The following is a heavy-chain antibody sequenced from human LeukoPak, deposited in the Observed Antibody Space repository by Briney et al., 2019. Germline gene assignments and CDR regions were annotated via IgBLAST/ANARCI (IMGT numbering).Heavy chain of an antibody. CDR1: GFTFSSHS. J-gene: IGHJ5*02. D-gene: IGHD3-16*02. Sequence: PGGSLRLSCAASGFTFSSHSMNWVRQAPGKGLEWVSSISSSSSYIYYADSVKGRFTISRDNAKNSLYLQMNSLRAEDTAVYYCAKMPGRYYDYVWGSYRDNWFDPWGQGTLVTVSS. CDR3: AKMPGRYYDYVWGSYRDNWFDP. V-gene: IGHV3-21*01. CDR2: ISSSSSYI.